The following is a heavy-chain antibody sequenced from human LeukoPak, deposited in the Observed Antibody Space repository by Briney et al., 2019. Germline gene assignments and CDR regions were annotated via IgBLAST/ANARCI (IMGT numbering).Heavy chain of an antibody. CDR2: ISSSGSTI. V-gene: IGHV3-11*04. D-gene: IGHD3-22*01. J-gene: IGHJ4*02. CDR3: AREYYYDSSRPAEVDY. CDR1: GFTFSDYY. Sequence: GGSLRLSCAASGFTFSDYYMSWIRQAPGKGLEWVSYISSSGSTIYYADSVKGRFTISRDNAKNSLYLQMNSLRAEDTAVYYCAREYYYDSSRPAEVDYWGQGTLVTVSS.